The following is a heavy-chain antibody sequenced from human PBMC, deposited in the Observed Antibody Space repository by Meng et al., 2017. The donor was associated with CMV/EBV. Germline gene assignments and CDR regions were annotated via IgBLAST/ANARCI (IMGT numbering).Heavy chain of an antibody. CDR2: ISSSSYI. D-gene: IGHD1-26*01. J-gene: IGHJ5*02. V-gene: IGHV3-21*01. CDR3: ARDSGSYRLGWFDP. Sequence: ASGSTFSSYSRNGVRQAPGKGLELVSSISSSSYIYYADSVKGRFTISRDNAKNSLYLQMNSLRAEDTAVYYCARDSGSYRLGWFDPWGQGTLVTVSS. CDR1: GSTFSSYS.